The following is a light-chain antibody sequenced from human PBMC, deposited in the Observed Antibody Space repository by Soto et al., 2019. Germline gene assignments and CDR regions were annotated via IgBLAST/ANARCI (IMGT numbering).Light chain of an antibody. Sequence: DFVMTQSPDSLAVSLGERATINCKSSQSVLYSNNKKNYLAWYQQKSGQPPKLLIYWASTRESGVPDRFSGSGSGTDYTLSINSVQAEDVAVYYCQQYYDPPLAFGQGTKVEIK. CDR1: QSVLYSNNKKNY. J-gene: IGKJ1*01. CDR2: WAS. V-gene: IGKV4-1*01. CDR3: QQYYDPPLA.